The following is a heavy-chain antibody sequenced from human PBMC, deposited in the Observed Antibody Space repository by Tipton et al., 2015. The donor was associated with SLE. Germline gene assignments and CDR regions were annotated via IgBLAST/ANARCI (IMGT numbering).Heavy chain of an antibody. CDR3: ARDGGDYWYFDL. CDR2: IYTSGST. J-gene: IGHJ2*01. CDR1: GDSISSGTYY. Sequence: LRLSCSVSGDSISSGTYYWSWIRQPAGKGLEWIGRIYTSGSTNYNPSLKSRVTISVDTSKNQFSLKLSSVTAADTAVYYCARDGGDYWYFDLWGRGTLVTVSS. V-gene: IGHV4-61*02. D-gene: IGHD2-21*01.